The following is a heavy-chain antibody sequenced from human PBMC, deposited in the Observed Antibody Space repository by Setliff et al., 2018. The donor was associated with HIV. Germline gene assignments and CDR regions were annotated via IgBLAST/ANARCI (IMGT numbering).Heavy chain of an antibody. CDR1: GFTFSSYW. CDR3: ARGGANPSWFDS. V-gene: IGHV3-74*03. D-gene: IGHD3-16*01. J-gene: IGHJ5*01. Sequence: GGSLRLSCAASGFTFSSYWMHWVRQAPGKGLVWVSRINTDGGSATYADSVKGRFTNSRDNAKNTLYLQMDSLRAEDTAVYYCARGGANPSWFDSWGQGTLVTVSS. CDR2: INTDGGSA.